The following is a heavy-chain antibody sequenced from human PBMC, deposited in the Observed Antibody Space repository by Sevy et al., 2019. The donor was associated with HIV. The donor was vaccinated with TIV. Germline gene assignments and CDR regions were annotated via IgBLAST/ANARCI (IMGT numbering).Heavy chain of an antibody. CDR3: ARRGDYDFWSGVVNYYYYGMDV. V-gene: IGHV4-4*02. D-gene: IGHD3-3*01. Sequence: SETLSLTCAVSDGSISSSNWWSWVRQPPGKGLEWIGEIYHSGSTNYHPSLKSRVTISVDKSKIQFSLKLSSVTAADTAVYYCARRGDYDFWSGVVNYYYYGMDVWGQGTTVTVSS. CDR2: IYHSGST. CDR1: DGSISSSNW. J-gene: IGHJ6*02.